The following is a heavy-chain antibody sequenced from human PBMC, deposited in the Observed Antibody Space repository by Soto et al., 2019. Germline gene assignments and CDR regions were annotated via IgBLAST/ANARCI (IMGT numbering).Heavy chain of an antibody. CDR2: ISYDGSNK. J-gene: IGHJ3*02. CDR3: AKGIAAADPRWNFLNAFDI. V-gene: IGHV3-30*18. D-gene: IGHD6-13*01. Sequence: QVQLVESGGGVVQPGRSLRLSCAASGFTFSSYGMHWVRQAPGKGLEWVAVISYDGSNKYYADSVKGRFTISRDNSKNTLYLQMNSLRAEDTAVYYCAKGIAAADPRWNFLNAFDIWGQGTMVTVSS. CDR1: GFTFSSYG.